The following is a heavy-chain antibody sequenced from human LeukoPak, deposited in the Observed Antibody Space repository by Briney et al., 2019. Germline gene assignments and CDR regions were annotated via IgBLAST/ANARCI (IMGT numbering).Heavy chain of an antibody. V-gene: IGHV3-23*01. CDR3: ASKFGESYYYYYGLDV. Sequence: PGGSLRLSCAASGFTFSSYSMNWVRQAPGKGLEWVSVIGGSGDTTRYADSVKGRFTISRDKSKTTLFLQMNSLRVEDTAVYYCASKFGESYYYYYGLDVWGQGTTVTVSS. CDR2: IGGSGDTT. D-gene: IGHD3-10*01. J-gene: IGHJ6*02. CDR1: GFTFSSYS.